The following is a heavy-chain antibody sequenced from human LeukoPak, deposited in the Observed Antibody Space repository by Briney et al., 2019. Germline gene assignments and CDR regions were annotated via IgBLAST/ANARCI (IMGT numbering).Heavy chain of an antibody. CDR1: GGSISSSSYY. V-gene: IGHV4-39*01. J-gene: IGHJ3*02. CDR3: ASLEAMAEDAFDI. CDR2: IYYSGST. Sequence: SETLSLTCTVSGGSISSSSYYWGWLRQPPGKGLEWIGSIYYSGSTYYTPSLKSRVTISVDTSKIQLSLKLSSVTAADTAVYYCASLEAMAEDAFDIWGQGTMVTVSS. D-gene: IGHD5-24*01.